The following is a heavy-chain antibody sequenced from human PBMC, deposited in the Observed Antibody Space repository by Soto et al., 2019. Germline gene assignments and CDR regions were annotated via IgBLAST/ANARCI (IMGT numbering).Heavy chain of an antibody. CDR2: ISSSSSYI. J-gene: IGHJ4*02. D-gene: IGHD4-17*01. Sequence: GGSLRLSCAASGFTFSSYSMNWVRQAPGKGLEWVSSISSSSSYIYYADSVKGRFTISRDNAKNSLYLQMNSLRAEDTAVYYCARDGSTVTTWYYFDYWGQGALVTVSS. V-gene: IGHV3-21*01. CDR3: ARDGSTVTTWYYFDY. CDR1: GFTFSSYS.